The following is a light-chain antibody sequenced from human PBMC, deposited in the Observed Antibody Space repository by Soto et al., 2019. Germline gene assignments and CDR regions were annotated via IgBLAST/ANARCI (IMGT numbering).Light chain of an antibody. J-gene: IGKJ2*01. Sequence: EILLTQSPGTLSLSPGERATLSCRASQSVRNSYLAWYQQKPGQAPRLLIYAASGRATGIPDRFSGSGSGTDCTLTISRLEPEDFAVYYCQQYGSSPYTFGQETKLEI. CDR3: QQYGSSPYT. V-gene: IGKV3-20*01. CDR2: AAS. CDR1: QSVRNSY.